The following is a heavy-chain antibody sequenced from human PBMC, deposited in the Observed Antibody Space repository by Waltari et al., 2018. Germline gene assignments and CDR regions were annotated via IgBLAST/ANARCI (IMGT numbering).Heavy chain of an antibody. Sequence: EVQLVESGGGLVQPGGSVRLSCAASGFTFNSYWMHWVRQAPGKGLVWVSRINSDGSNIRYADSVKGRFTISRDNAKNTLYLQMNSLRAEDTAVYYCARDLSVWSGYYGGWFDPWGQGTLVTVSS. D-gene: IGHD3-3*01. V-gene: IGHV3-74*01. CDR3: ARDLSVWSGYYGGWFDP. J-gene: IGHJ5*02. CDR1: GFTFNSYW. CDR2: INSDGSNI.